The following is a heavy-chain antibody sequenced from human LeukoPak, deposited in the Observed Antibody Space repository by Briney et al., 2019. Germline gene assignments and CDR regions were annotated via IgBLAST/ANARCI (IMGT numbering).Heavy chain of an antibody. CDR3: ATGSPVPTGYSRMGY. CDR2: ISGSGGST. V-gene: IGHV3-23*01. Sequence: GGSLRLSCAASGFTFSSYAMSWVRQAPGKGLEWVSAISGSGGSTYYADSVKGRFTISRDNSKNTLYLQMNSLRAEDTPVYYCATGSPVPTGYSRMGYWGQGTMVTVSS. CDR1: GFTFSSYA. D-gene: IGHD2-15*01. J-gene: IGHJ4*02.